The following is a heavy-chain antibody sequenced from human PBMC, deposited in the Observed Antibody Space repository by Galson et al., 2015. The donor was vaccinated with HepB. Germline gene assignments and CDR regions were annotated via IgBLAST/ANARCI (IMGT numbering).Heavy chain of an antibody. J-gene: IGHJ4*02. CDR3: ARGDSGSYVGCFDY. D-gene: IGHD1-26*01. CDR1: GFTFSSYW. V-gene: IGHV3-7*01. CDR2: IKQDGSEK. Sequence: SLRLSCAASGFTFSSYWMSWVRQAPGKGLEWVANIKQDGSEKYYVDSVKGRFTISRDNAKNSLYLQMNSLRAEDTAVYYCARGDSGSYVGCFDYWGQGTLVTVSS.